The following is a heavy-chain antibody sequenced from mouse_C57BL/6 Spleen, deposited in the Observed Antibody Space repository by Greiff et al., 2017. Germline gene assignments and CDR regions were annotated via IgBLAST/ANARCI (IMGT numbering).Heavy chain of an antibody. Sequence: VQLQQSGPELVKPGASVKISCKASGYSFTGYYMNWVKQSPEKSLEWIGEINPSTGGTTYNQKFKAKATLTVDKSSSTAYMQLKSLTSEDSAVYYCARGNYGYGVAYWGQGTLVTVSA. J-gene: IGHJ3*01. CDR2: INPSTGGT. D-gene: IGHD2-2*01. CDR1: GYSFTGYY. V-gene: IGHV1-42*01. CDR3: ARGNYGYGVAY.